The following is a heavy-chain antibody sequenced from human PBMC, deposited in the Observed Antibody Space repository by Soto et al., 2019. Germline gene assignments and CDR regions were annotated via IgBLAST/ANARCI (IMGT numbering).Heavy chain of an antibody. J-gene: IGHJ4*02. CDR2: IYPGDSDS. Sequence: PGESLKISCKGSGYSFPTYCLAWVRQTPGRGLEYMGIIYPGDSDSRYSPAFQGQVTFSADKSINTAYLQWTSLKASDTAIYYCAVFRSSWSGDGRLDSWGPGTLVTVSS. CDR1: GYSFPTYC. D-gene: IGHD6-13*01. CDR3: AVFRSSWSGDGRLDS. V-gene: IGHV5-51*01.